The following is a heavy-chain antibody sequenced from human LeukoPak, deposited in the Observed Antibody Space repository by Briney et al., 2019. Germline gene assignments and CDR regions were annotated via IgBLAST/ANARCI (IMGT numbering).Heavy chain of an antibody. J-gene: IGHJ6*04. CDR1: GFIFDDYA. V-gene: IGHV3-20*04. Sequence: GGSLILSCAASGFIFDDYAMSWVRRAPGKGLEWVSGINWIGARTGYADSVKGRFTISRDNAKNSLYLQMNSLRAEDTAVYYCAELGITMIGGVWGKGTTVTISS. CDR2: INWIGART. D-gene: IGHD3-10*02. CDR3: AELGITMIGGV.